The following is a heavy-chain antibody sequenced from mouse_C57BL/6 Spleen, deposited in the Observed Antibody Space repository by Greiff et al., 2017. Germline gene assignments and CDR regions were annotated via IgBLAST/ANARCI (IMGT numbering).Heavy chain of an antibody. J-gene: IGHJ2*01. CDR2: IYPSDSET. Sequence: QVQLKQPGAELVRPGSSVKLSCEASGYTFTSYWMDWVKQRPGQGLEWIGNIYPSDSETHYNQKFKDKATLTVDKSSSTAYMQLSSLTSEDSAVYYCARRDSSAYFDYWGQGTTLTVSS. D-gene: IGHD3-2*02. CDR3: ARRDSSAYFDY. CDR1: GYTFTSYW. V-gene: IGHV1-61*01.